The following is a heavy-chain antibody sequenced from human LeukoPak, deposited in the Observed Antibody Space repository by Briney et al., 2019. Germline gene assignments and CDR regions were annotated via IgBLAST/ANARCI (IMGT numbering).Heavy chain of an antibody. V-gene: IGHV4-31*03. CDR3: ARARPGFDY. J-gene: IGHJ4*02. CDR1: GCFISSGRYH. Sequence: PSETLSLTCTVSGCFISSGRYHWSWIRQPPEKGLEWIGYIYYSGSTYYNPSLKSRVTISVDTSKNQFSLKLSSVTAADTAVYYCARARPGFDYWGQGTLVTVSS. CDR2: IYYSGST. D-gene: IGHD6-6*01.